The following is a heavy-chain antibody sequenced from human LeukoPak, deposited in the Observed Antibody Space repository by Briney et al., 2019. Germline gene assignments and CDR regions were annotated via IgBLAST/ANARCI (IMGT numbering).Heavy chain of an antibody. CDR1: GFTFSSYG. J-gene: IGHJ3*02. CDR3: AKAESWELLGDAFDI. CDR2: ISYDGSNK. Sequence: PGGSLRLSCAASGFTFSSYGMHWVRQAPGKGLEWVAVISYDGSNKYYADSVKGRFTISRDNSKNTLYLQMNSLRAEDTAVYYCAKAESWELLGDAFDIWGQGTVVTVSS. D-gene: IGHD1-26*01. V-gene: IGHV3-30*18.